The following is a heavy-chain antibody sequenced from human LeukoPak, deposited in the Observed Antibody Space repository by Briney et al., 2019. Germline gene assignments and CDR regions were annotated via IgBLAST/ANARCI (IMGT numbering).Heavy chain of an antibody. V-gene: IGHV4-59*01. CDR3: TREGPPVHYTGYYDY. CDR2: VYYSGST. D-gene: IGHD3-9*01. CDR1: GDFITASY. J-gene: IGHJ4*02. Sequence: SETLSLTCTVSGDFITASYWSWIRQPPGKGLEWIGYVYYSGSTEYNPSLRSRVTVSVDTSKNQVSLKLTSVTAADSAVYYCTREGPPVHYTGYYDYWGQGTLVTVSS.